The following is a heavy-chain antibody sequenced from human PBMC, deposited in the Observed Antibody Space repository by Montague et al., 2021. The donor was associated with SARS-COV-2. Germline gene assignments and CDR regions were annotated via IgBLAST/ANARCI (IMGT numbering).Heavy chain of an antibody. V-gene: IGHV2-5*02. J-gene: IGHJ4*02. Sequence: PALVTPTQTLTLTCTFSGFSLSTSGVGVGWIRQPPGKALEWLALIYWDDDKRYSSSLKSRLTITKDTSKNQVVLTMTNMDPVDTAAYYSAHRQSRQWLAGGYFDYGGQGTLVTVSS. CDR3: AHRQSRQWLAGGYFDY. D-gene: IGHD6-19*01. CDR1: GFSLSTSGVG. CDR2: IYWDDDK.